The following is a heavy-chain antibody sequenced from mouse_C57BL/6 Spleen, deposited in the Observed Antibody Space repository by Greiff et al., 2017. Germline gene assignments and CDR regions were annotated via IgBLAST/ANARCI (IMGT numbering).Heavy chain of an antibody. Sequence: EVQLQQSGPELVKPGASVKISCKASGYTFTDYYMNWVKQSHGKSLEWIGDINPNNGGTSYNQKFKGKATLTVDKSSSTAYMELRSLTSEDSAVYYCARGSNIVSHYYAMDYWGQGTSVTVSS. CDR2: INPNNGGT. CDR1: GYTFTDYY. CDR3: ARGSNIVSHYYAMDY. J-gene: IGHJ4*01. D-gene: IGHD2-5*01. V-gene: IGHV1-26*01.